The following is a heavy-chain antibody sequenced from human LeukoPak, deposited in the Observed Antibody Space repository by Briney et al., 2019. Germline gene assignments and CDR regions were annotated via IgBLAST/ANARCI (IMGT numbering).Heavy chain of an antibody. V-gene: IGHV1-8*02. Sequence: ASVKVSCKASGYIFTSYGISCVRQATGQGLEWMGWMNPNSGNTGYAQKFQGRVTMTRNTSISTAYMELSRLRSEDTAVYYCASALRGCSGGSCYSTALYYFDYWGQGTLVTVSS. CDR1: GYIFTSYG. J-gene: IGHJ4*02. CDR2: MNPNSGNT. CDR3: ASALRGCSGGSCYSTALYYFDY. D-gene: IGHD2-15*01.